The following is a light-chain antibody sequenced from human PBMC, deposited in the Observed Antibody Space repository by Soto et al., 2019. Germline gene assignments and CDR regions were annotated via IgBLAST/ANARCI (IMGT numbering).Light chain of an antibody. CDR2: DAS. V-gene: IGKV1-39*01. CDR1: QSIRSY. CDR3: QQSYITPRK. Sequence: DIPMTQSPSSLSASVGDRVTITCRASQSIRSYLNSYQHKPGKAPKLLNYDASSLQSGEPSRFTGSGSGTDFTLTITSLQPEDFATYYCQQSYITPRKFGPGTKVDIK. J-gene: IGKJ3*01.